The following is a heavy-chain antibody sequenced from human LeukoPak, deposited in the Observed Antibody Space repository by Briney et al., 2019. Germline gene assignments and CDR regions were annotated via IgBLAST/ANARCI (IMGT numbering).Heavy chain of an antibody. CDR2: ISTSGGSI. CDR3: ARAVPVST. CDR1: GFTFSSYS. J-gene: IGHJ5*02. Sequence: PGGSLRLSCAASGFTFSSYSMNWVRQAPGKGLEWVAHISTSGGSIFYADSVKGRFTISRDNAKNSLYLQMNSLRVEDTALYYCARAVPVSTWGQGTLVTVSS. D-gene: IGHD2/OR15-2a*01. V-gene: IGHV3-48*01.